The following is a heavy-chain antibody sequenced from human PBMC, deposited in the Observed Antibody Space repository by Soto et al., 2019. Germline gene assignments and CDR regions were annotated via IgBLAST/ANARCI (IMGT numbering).Heavy chain of an antibody. V-gene: IGHV3-11*06. J-gene: IGHJ4*02. CDR2: ISGSSSYT. D-gene: IGHD3-9*01. CDR1: GFIFSDYY. CDR3: ASGRYFDQADY. Sequence: QVQLVESGGGLVKPGASLRLSCTASGFIFSDYYMSWIRQAPGKGLEWVSYISGSSSYTNYAASVKGRFTISRDNAKNSMYLQMNSLGAEDTAVYYCASGRYFDQADYWGQGTLVTVSS.